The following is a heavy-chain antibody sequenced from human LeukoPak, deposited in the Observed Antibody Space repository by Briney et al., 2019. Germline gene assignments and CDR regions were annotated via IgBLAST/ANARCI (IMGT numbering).Heavy chain of an antibody. CDR2: IIPVFGTA. CDR1: GGTFSSYA. J-gene: IGHJ3*02. CDR3: ARGRVVGLGFDNAFDI. V-gene: IGHV1-69*13. D-gene: IGHD2-15*01. Sequence: AASVKVSCTTSGGTFSSYAISWVRHAPAQGLEWMGGIIPVFGTATYAQKFQGRVTITADESTSTTYMELRRLRSEDTAVYYCARGRVVGLGFDNAFDIWGHGTMVTVSS.